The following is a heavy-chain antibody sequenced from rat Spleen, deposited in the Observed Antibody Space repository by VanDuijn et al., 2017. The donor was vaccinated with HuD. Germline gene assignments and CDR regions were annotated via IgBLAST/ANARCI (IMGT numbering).Heavy chain of an antibody. Sequence: EVQLVESGGGLLQPGGSMNLSGVASGLPFGNYALAWVGRAPTKELEWVATISYVNSSGHSSTYNRDSVKGRFTISRANAKSTLNLQMDSLRSEDTATYYCARRHYGYTDYFDYWGQGVMVTVSS. CDR1: GLPFGNYA. CDR2: ISYVNSSGHSST. V-gene: IGHV5-29*01. CDR3: ARRHYGYTDYFDY. J-gene: IGHJ2*01. D-gene: IGHD1-9*01.